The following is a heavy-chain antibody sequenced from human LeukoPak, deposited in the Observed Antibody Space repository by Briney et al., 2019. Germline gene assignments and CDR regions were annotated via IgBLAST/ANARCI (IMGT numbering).Heavy chain of an antibody. D-gene: IGHD3-3*01. CDR2: INHSGST. V-gene: IGHV4-34*01. CDR1: GGSFSGYY. Sequence: SETLSLTCAVYGGSFSGYYWSWIRQPPGKGLEWIGEINHSGSTNYNPSLKSRVTISVDTSKNQFSLKLSSVTAEDTAVYYCARENPNYDFWSGYPYYYYYYMDVWGKGTTVTVSS. J-gene: IGHJ6*03. CDR3: ARENPNYDFWSGYPYYYYYYMDV.